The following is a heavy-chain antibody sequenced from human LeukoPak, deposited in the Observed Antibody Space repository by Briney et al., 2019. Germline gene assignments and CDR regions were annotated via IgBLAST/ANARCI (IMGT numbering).Heavy chain of an antibody. CDR2: IYYTGST. J-gene: IGHJ6*03. Sequence: SETLSLTCTVSGGSISTYYWSWIRQPPGKGLEWIGYIYYTGSTNYNPSLQSRVTISVDTSKNQFSLKLSSVTAADTAVYYCARGRDRGYSYGYPNPHMDGWGTGTTVTVSS. CDR1: GGSISTYY. V-gene: IGHV4-59*01. CDR3: ARGRDRGYSYGYPNPHMDG. D-gene: IGHD5-18*01.